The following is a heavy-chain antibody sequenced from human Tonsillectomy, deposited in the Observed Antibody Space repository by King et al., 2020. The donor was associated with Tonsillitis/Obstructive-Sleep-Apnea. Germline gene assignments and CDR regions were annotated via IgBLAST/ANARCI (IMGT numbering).Heavy chain of an antibody. CDR2: INHGGST. D-gene: IGHD3-9*01. CDR3: ARSDLDWQYDAFDI. CDR1: GGSFSGYC. Sequence: VQLQQWGAGLLKPSETLSLTCAVYGGSFSGYCWNLIRQPPGKGLEWIGEINHGGSTNYNPSLKSRVTISVDTSKNQFSLTLSSLTAADTAVYYCARSDLDWQYDAFDIWGQGTMVTVSS. J-gene: IGHJ3*02. V-gene: IGHV4-34*01.